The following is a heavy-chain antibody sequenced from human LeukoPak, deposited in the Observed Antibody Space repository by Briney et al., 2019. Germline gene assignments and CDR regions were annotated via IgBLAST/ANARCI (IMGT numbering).Heavy chain of an antibody. J-gene: IGHJ4*02. CDR3: AREKGIYYYDSSGYYYDY. V-gene: IGHV1-69*13. Sequence: ASVKVSCKASGGTFSSYAISWVRQAPGQGLEWMGGIIPIFGTANYARKFQGRVTITADESTSTAYMELSSLRSEDTAVYYCAREKGIYYYDSSGYYYDYWGQGTLVTVSS. CDR2: IIPIFGTA. D-gene: IGHD3-22*01. CDR1: GGTFSSYA.